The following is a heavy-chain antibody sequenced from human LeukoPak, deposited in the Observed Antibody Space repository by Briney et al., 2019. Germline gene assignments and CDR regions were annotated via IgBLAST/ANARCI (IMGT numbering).Heavy chain of an antibody. CDR1: GGSFSGYY. Sequence: SETLSLTCAVYGGSFSGYYWSWFRQPPGKGLEWIGEINHSGSTNYNPSLKSRVTISVDTSKNQFSPKLSSVTAADTAVYYCARYSSGWSGHYWGQGTLVTVSS. J-gene: IGHJ4*02. CDR3: ARYSSGWSGHY. CDR2: INHSGST. D-gene: IGHD6-19*01. V-gene: IGHV4-34*01.